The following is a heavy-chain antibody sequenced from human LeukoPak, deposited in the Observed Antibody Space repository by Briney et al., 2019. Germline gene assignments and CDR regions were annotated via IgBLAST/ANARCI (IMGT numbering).Heavy chain of an antibody. V-gene: IGHV1-46*01. J-gene: IGHJ4*02. CDR3: GREKGGSYWDY. CDR1: GYSFTTYY. CDR2: INIPSGGCT. Sequence: ASVKVSCKASGYSFTTYYIHWVRQAPGQGLEWVGIINIPSGGCTRYAQNFQGRVTMTRDTSTSTVYMELTSLRSEDTAVYYCGREKGGSYWDYWGQGTLVTVAS. D-gene: IGHD1-26*01.